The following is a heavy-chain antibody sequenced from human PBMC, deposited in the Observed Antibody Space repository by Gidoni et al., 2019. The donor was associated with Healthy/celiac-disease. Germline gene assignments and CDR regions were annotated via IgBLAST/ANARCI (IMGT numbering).Heavy chain of an antibody. CDR3: TTPLFPIYGDYYPLDY. D-gene: IGHD4-17*01. J-gene: IGHJ4*02. V-gene: IGHV3-15*01. CDR2: IKSKTDGGTT. CDR1: GFTFSNAW. Sequence: EVQLVESGGGLVKPGGSLRLSCAASGFTFSNAWMSWVRQAPGKGLEWVGRIKSKTDGGTTDYAAPVKGRFTISRDDSKNTLYLQMNSLKTEDTAVYYCTTPLFPIYGDYYPLDYWGQGTLVTVSS.